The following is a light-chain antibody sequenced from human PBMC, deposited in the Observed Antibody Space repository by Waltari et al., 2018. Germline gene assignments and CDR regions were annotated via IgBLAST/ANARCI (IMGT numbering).Light chain of an antibody. CDR2: GAS. V-gene: IGKV3-15*01. CDR1: QRVSSI. Sequence: IVLTQSPATLSFSPGERATLSSRPSQRVSSILAWYQQKPGQAPRLLIYGASNRATGIPDRFSGSGSGTDFTLTISSLEPEDVAVYYCQQYSNRPLTFGGGTKVEIK. CDR3: QQYSNRPLT. J-gene: IGKJ4*01.